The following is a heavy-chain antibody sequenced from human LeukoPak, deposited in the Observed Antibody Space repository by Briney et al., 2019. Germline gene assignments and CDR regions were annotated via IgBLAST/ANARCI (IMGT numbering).Heavy chain of an antibody. Sequence: GGSLRLSCAASGFTFSSYGMHWVRQAPGKGLDWVAVISNDGSKKYYADSVKGRFTISRDNSKNTLSLQVSSLRAEDTAVYYCAKDRYSYAFEYSDSWGQGTLVTVSS. CDR1: GFTFSSYG. CDR2: ISNDGSKK. D-gene: IGHD5-18*01. V-gene: IGHV3-30*18. CDR3: AKDRYSYAFEYSDS. J-gene: IGHJ4*02.